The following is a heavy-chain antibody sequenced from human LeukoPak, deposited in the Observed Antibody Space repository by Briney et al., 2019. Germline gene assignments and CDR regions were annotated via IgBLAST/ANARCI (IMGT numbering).Heavy chain of an antibody. D-gene: IGHD3-10*02. CDR2: ISSSGSTI. CDR1: GFTVSSNY. J-gene: IGHJ6*04. CDR3: AELGINMIGGV. V-gene: IGHV3-48*03. Sequence: GGSLRLSCAASGFTVSSNYMNWVRQAPGKGLEWVSYISSSGSTIYYDDSVKGRFTISRDNAKKSLYLQMNSLRAEDTAVYYCAELGINMIGGVWGKGTTVTISS.